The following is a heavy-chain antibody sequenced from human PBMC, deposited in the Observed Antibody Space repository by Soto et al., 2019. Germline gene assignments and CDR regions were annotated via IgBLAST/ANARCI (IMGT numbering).Heavy chain of an antibody. Sequence: SGGSLRLSGAASGLTFSSYAISWVRQAPGKVLEWVSAISCSGGSTYYADSVKGRFTISRDNSKNTLYLQMNSLRAEDTAVYYCAKAQDIVVVVAAGYFDYWGQGTLVTVSS. D-gene: IGHD2-15*01. J-gene: IGHJ4*02. V-gene: IGHV3-23*01. CDR3: AKAQDIVVVVAAGYFDY. CDR2: ISCSGGST. CDR1: GLTFSSYA.